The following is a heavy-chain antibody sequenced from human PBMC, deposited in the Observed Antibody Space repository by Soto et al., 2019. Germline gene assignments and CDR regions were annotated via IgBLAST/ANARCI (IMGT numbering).Heavy chain of an antibody. Sequence: SETLSLTCTISGGSISSGGHYWSWIRQHPGKGLEWIGNMYYSGSTYYKPSLQSRVTISVDTSKNQFSLKLSSVTAADTAVYYCARGTLVVVGATSAYYYYGMDVWGQGTTVTVSS. CDR1: GGSISSGGHY. J-gene: IGHJ6*02. D-gene: IGHD1-26*01. V-gene: IGHV4-31*03. CDR2: MYYSGST. CDR3: ARGTLVVVGATSAYYYYGMDV.